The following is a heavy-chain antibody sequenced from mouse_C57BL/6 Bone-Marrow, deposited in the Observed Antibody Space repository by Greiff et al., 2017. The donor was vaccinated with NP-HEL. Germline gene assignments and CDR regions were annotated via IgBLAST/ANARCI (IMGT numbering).Heavy chain of an antibody. CDR3: ARDAGFAY. J-gene: IGHJ3*01. Sequence: EVNLVESGGGLVQSGRSLRLSCATSGFTFSDFYMEWVRQAPGKGLEWIAASRNKANDYTKEYSVSVKGRFIVSKDTSQSIIFLQMNALKAEDTAIYYCARDAGFAYWGQGTLVTVSA. V-gene: IGHV7-1*01. CDR1: GFTFSDFY. CDR2: SRNKANDYTK.